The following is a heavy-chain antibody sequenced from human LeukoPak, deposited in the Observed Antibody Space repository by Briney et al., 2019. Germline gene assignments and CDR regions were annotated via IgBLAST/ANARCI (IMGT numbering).Heavy chain of an antibody. Sequence: APVKVSCKASGYTFTSYYMHWVRQAPGQGLEWRGIINPSGGSTSYAQKFQGRVTMTRDTSTSTVYMELSSLRCEYTAWYYWAKGYGGIVLRRARGIDYWDQETLVTVSS. J-gene: IGHJ4*02. D-gene: IGHD4/OR15-4a*01. CDR2: INPSGGST. CDR1: GYTFTSYY. V-gene: IGHV1-46*01. CDR3: AKGYGGIVLRRARGIDY.